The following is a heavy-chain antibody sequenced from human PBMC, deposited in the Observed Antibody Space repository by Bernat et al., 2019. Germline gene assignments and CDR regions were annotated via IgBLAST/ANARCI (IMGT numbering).Heavy chain of an antibody. CDR1: GISFSSYA. CDR2: IWYDGSNK. V-gene: IGHV3-33*01. J-gene: IGHJ4*02. Sequence: QAQLVESGGDVVQPGRSLRLSCAASGISFSSYAMHWVRQAPGKGLEWVAVIWYDGSNKYYADSVKGRFTISRDNSKNTLHLQMDSLRVEDTAVYYCARGSGPYRNGIYNPHSDYWGQGTLVTVSS. CDR3: ARGSGPYRNGIYNPHSDY. D-gene: IGHD1-1*01.